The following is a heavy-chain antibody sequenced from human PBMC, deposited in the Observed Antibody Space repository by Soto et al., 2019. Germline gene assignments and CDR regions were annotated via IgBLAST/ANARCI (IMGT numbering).Heavy chain of an antibody. J-gene: IGHJ5*02. CDR3: ARHWDYDHYGADWFDP. V-gene: IGHV3-30*03. CDR2: MSYDGSNE. Sequence: PLRPSWAAAWGTCGDLGSRWISQAQGKGLEWVALMSYDGSNEYYADSVKGRFTISRDNSKNTLYLQMNSLRAEDTAVYYYARHWDYDHYGADWFDPWGHGTLVTVSS. D-gene: IGHD3-22*01. CDR1: WGTCGDLG.